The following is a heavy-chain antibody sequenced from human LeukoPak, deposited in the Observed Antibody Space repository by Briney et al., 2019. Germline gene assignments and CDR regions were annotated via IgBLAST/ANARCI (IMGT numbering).Heavy chain of an antibody. CDR3: ARRKDGVDV. CDR2: IYPGDSDT. CDR1: GYSFTSYW. V-gene: IGHV5-51*01. Sequence: KCGESLKISCKGSGYSFTSYWIAWVRQMPGKGLEWMGIIYPGDSDTRYSPSFQGLLTISADKSISTAYLQWSSLKASDTATYYCARRKDGVDVWGQGTTVTVSS. J-gene: IGHJ6*02.